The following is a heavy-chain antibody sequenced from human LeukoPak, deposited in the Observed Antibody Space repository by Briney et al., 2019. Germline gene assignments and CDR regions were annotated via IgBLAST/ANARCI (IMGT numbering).Heavy chain of an antibody. CDR1: GFTFSSYE. D-gene: IGHD3-10*01. CDR3: ARDHYYGSGSYDY. V-gene: IGHV3-48*03. CDR2: ISGSNTI. Sequence: GGSLRLSCAASGFTFSSYEMNWVRQAPGKGLEWISYISGSNTIYYADSVKGRFTISRDNANNSLYLQMNSLRAEDTAVYYCARDHYYGSGSYDYWGQGTLVTVSS. J-gene: IGHJ4*02.